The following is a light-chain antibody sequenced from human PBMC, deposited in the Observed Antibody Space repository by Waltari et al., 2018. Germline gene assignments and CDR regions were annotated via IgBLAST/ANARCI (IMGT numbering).Light chain of an antibody. Sequence: QSVLTQPASVSGSPGQSITISCTGSSTDLGGYKYVSWYQQNSGKAPKLIIYYVSNRPSGISYRFSGSKSGNTASLTISGLQAEDEADYYCASYSGRNTVGVFGGGTRLAVL. V-gene: IGLV2-14*01. CDR3: ASYSGRNTVGV. CDR2: YVS. J-gene: IGLJ2*01. CDR1: STDLGGYKY.